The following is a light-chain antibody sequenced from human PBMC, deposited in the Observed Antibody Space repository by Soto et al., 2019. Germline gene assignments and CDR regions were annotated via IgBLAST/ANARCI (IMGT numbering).Light chain of an antibody. CDR1: HSVSSS. V-gene: IGKV3-15*01. J-gene: IGKJ1*01. Sequence: EAVMTQSPATLSVSPGERATLSCRASHSVSSSLAWYQQKPGQAPRLLISGASTRAAGIPARLSGSGSGTEFTLTISSMQYEDFAVYYCQHYNTWPWTVGQGTKVDIK. CDR3: QHYNTWPWT. CDR2: GAS.